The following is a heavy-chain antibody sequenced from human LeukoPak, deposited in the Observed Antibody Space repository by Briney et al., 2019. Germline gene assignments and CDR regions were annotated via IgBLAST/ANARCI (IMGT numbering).Heavy chain of an antibody. J-gene: IGHJ6*03. V-gene: IGHV4-34*01. CDR3: ARNKRVYYYYMDV. CDR2: INHSGST. Sequence: SETLSLTCAVYGGSFSGYCWSWIRQPPGKGLEWIGEINHSGSTNYNPSLKSRVTISVDTSKNQFSLKLSSVTAADTAVYYCARNKRVYYYYMDVWGKGTTVTVSS. CDR1: GGSFSGYC.